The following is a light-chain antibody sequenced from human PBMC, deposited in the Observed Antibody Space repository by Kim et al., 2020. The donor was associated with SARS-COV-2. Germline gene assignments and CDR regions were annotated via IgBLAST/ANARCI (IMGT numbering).Light chain of an antibody. CDR1: SSDIGGYDY. V-gene: IGLV2-8*01. Sequence: QSALTQPPSASGSPGQSVTISCTGTSSDIGGYDYVSWYQQHPGKAPKLMIYEVSKRPSGVPGRFSGSKSGNTASLTISGLQAEDEADYYCSSYAGRNNYVFGPGTKVTVL. CDR3: SSYAGRNNYV. CDR2: EVS. J-gene: IGLJ1*01.